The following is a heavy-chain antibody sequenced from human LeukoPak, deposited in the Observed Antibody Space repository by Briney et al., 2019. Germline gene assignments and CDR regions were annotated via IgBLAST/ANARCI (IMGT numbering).Heavy chain of an antibody. Sequence: GGSLRLSCAASGFTFSSYSMNWVRQAPGRGLEWVSSISSSSSYIYYAESVKGRLTISRDNARKSLYLQMNSLRAEDTAVYYCARDSSSWSAFDIWGQGTMVTVSS. J-gene: IGHJ3*02. CDR3: ARDSSSWSAFDI. D-gene: IGHD6-13*01. V-gene: IGHV3-21*01. CDR1: GFTFSSYS. CDR2: ISSSSSYI.